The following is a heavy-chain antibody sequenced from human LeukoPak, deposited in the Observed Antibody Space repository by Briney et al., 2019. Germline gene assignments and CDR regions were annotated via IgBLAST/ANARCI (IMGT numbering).Heavy chain of an antibody. J-gene: IGHJ6*03. D-gene: IGHD1-1*01. CDR1: GGSINGYY. CDR2: TFTSGST. Sequence: SETLSLTCTVSGGSINGYYWSWIRQPPGKGLEWIGYTFTSGSTNYSPSLKSRVTISIDTSKNQFSLKLTSVTAADTAVYYCARLTQLEGGTGYYYMDVWGKGTTVTVSS. V-gene: IGHV4-4*09. CDR3: ARLTQLEGGTGYYYMDV.